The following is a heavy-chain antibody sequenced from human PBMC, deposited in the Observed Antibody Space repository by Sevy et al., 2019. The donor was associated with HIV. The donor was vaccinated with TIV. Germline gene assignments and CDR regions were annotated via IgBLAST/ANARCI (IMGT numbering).Heavy chain of an antibody. J-gene: IGHJ4*02. CDR3: AHRRSKGITITEFDY. V-gene: IGHV2-5*02. D-gene: IGHD3-9*01. CDR1: GFSFSTSGVG. CDR2: IYWDGDT. Sequence: SGPTLVKPTQTLTLTCTFSGFSFSTSGVGVGWIRQPPGKAPELLAMIYWDGDTRYSPSLMNRLTITKDTSKDQVVLRMANMEPVDTGTYYCAHRRSKGITITEFDYWGQGTLVTVSS.